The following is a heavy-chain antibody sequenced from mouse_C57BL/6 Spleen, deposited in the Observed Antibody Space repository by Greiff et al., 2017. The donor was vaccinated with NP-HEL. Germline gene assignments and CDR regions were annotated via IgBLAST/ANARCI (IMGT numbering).Heavy chain of an antibody. Sequence: VQLKQSGPELVKPGASVKISCKASGYPFTDYNMNWVKQSNGKSLEWIGVINPNYGTTSYNQKFKGKATLTVDQSSSTAYMQLNSLTSEDSAVYYCARRAYYSNYDWYFDVWGTGTTVTVSS. V-gene: IGHV1-39*01. CDR1: GYPFTDYN. D-gene: IGHD2-5*01. J-gene: IGHJ1*03. CDR3: ARRAYYSNYDWYFDV. CDR2: INPNYGTT.